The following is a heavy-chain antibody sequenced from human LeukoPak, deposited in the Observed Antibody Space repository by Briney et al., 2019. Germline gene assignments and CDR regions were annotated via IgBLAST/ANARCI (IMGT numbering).Heavy chain of an antibody. D-gene: IGHD3-3*01. J-gene: IGHJ4*02. CDR1: GFTFSSYS. CDR2: ISSSSSSYI. Sequence: GGSLRLSCAASGFTFSSYSMNWVRQAPGKGLEWVSSISSSSSSYIYYADSVKGRFTISRDNSKDTVYLQMGSLRPEDTAVYYCARGGYYAASDIWGQGALVTVSS. CDR3: ARGGYYAASDI. V-gene: IGHV3-21*01.